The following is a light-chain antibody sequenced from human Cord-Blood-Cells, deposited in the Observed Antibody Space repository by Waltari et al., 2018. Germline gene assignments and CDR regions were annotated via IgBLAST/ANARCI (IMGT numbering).Light chain of an antibody. CDR3: QQSYSTLT. CDR2: AAS. Sequence: DIQMTQSRSSLSASVGDRVTITCRASQRISSYLNWYQQKPGKAPKLLIYAASSLQSGVPSRFSGSGSGTDFTLTISSLQPEDFATYYFQQSYSTLTFGGGTKVEIK. V-gene: IGKV1-39*01. J-gene: IGKJ4*01. CDR1: QRISSY.